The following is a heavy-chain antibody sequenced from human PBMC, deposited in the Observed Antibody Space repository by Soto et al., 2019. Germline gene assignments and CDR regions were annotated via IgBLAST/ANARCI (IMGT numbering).Heavy chain of an antibody. CDR2: IIPIFGTA. CDR1: GGTFSSYA. J-gene: IGHJ4*02. Sequence: SVKVSCKASGGTFSSYAISWVRQAPGQGLEWMGGIIPIFGTANYAQKFQGRVTITADESTSTAYMELSSLRSEDTAVYYCARVGIDSSGWPHFDYWGQGTLVTVSS. D-gene: IGHD6-19*01. CDR3: ARVGIDSSGWPHFDY. V-gene: IGHV1-69*13.